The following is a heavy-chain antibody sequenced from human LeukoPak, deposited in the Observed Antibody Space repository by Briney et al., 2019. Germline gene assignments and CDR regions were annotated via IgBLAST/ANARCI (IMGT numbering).Heavy chain of an antibody. CDR3: ARGPGYYDSSGYKGSYFDY. CDR1: SGSISSYY. CDR2: IYYSGST. V-gene: IGHV4-59*01. Sequence: SETLSLTCTVSSGSISSYYWSWIRQPPGKGLEWIGYIYYSGSTNYNPSLKSRVTISVDTSKNQFSLKLSSVTAADTAVYYCARGPGYYDSSGYKGSYFDYWGQGTLVTVSS. D-gene: IGHD3-22*01. J-gene: IGHJ4*02.